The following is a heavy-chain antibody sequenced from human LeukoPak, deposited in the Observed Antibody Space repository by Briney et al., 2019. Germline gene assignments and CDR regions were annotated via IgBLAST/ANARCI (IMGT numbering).Heavy chain of an antibody. V-gene: IGHV3-9*01. CDR3: ARLHYDFVWGIFDY. J-gene: IGHJ4*02. CDR1: GFTFDDYA. CDR2: ISWNSGSI. Sequence: PGGSLRLSCAASGFTFDDYAMHWVRQAPGKGLEWVSGISWNSGSIGYADSVKGRFTISRDNAKNSLYLQMNSLRAEDTAVYYCARLHYDFVWGIFDYWGQGTLVTVSS. D-gene: IGHD3-16*01.